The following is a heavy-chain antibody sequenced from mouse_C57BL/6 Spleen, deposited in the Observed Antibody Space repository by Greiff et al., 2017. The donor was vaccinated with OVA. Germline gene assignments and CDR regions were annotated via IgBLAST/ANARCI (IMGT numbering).Heavy chain of an antibody. V-gene: IGHV1-69*01. CDR3: ARRSGLWYFDY. Sequence: QVQLKQPGAELVMPGASVKLSCKASGYTFTSYWMHWVKQRPGQGLEWIGEIDPSDSYTNYNQKFKGKSTLTVDKSSSTAYMQLSSLTSEDSAVYYCARRSGLWYFDYWGQGTTLTVSS. J-gene: IGHJ2*01. CDR1: GYTFTSYW. D-gene: IGHD1-3*01. CDR2: IDPSDSYT.